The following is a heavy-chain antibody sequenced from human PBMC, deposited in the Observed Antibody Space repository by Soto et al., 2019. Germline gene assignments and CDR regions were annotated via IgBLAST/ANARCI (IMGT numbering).Heavy chain of an antibody. V-gene: IGHV1-69*13. J-gene: IGHJ4*02. CDR1: GGTFSSYA. Sequence: SVKVSCKASGGTFSSYAISWVRQAPGQGLEWMEGIIPIFGTANYAQKFQGRVTITADESTSTAYMELSSLRSEDTAVYYCARVSRESDGVYYFDYWGQGTLVTVSS. CDR3: ARVSRESDGVYYFDY. D-gene: IGHD6-13*01. CDR2: IIPIFGTA.